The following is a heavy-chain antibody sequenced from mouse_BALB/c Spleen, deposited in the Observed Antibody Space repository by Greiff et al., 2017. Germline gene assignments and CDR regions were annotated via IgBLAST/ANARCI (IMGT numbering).Heavy chain of an antibody. Sequence: EVQLQQSGGGLVQPGGSMKLSCVASGFTFSNYWMNWVRQSPEKGLEWVAEIRLKSNNYATHYAESVKGRFTISSDDSKSSVYLQMNNLRAEDTGIYYCTRTANWEHWYFDDWGAGTPVTVSS. CDR2: IRLKSNNYAT. D-gene: IGHD4-1*01. CDR1: GFTFSNYW. J-gene: IGHJ1*01. CDR3: TRTANWEHWYFDD. V-gene: IGHV6-6*02.